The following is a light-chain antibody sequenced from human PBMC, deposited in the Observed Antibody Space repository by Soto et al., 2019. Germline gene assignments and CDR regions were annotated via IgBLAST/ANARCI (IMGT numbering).Light chain of an antibody. CDR2: GNS. J-gene: IGLJ7*01. CDR3: QSYDSSLSAAV. Sequence: QSVLTQPPSVSGAPGQRVTISCTGSSSNIGAGYDVHWYQQLPGTAPKLLIYGNSNRPSGVPDRFSGSKSGTSASLAITGLEAEYEADYSCQSYDSSLSAAVFGGGTQLTVL. CDR1: SSNIGAGYD. V-gene: IGLV1-40*01.